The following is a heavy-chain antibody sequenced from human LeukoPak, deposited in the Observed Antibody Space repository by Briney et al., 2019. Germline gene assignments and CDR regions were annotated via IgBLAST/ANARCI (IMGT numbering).Heavy chain of an antibody. J-gene: IGHJ4*02. CDR3: ARDYSGSLDY. CDR2: SQNSGCT. Sequence: PSETLSLTCTVSGGSLSSAHGWSWIRQPPGKGLEWIGYSQNSGCTNCKPSLKSRVTISVDTSKNQFSLKLSSVTAADTAVYYCARDYSGSLDYWGQGTLVTVSS. CDR1: GGSLSSAHG. V-gene: IGHV4-61*01. D-gene: IGHD3-10*01.